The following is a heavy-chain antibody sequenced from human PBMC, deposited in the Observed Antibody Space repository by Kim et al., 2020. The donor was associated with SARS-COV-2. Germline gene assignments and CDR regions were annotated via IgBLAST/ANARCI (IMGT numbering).Heavy chain of an antibody. CDR3: AREGVPNWYFDL. D-gene: IGHD2-8*01. V-gene: IGHV3-7*01. J-gene: IGHJ2*01. Sequence: YYVDSVKGRFTISRDNAKNSLYLQMNSLRAEDTAVYYCAREGVPNWYFDLWGRGTLVTVSS.